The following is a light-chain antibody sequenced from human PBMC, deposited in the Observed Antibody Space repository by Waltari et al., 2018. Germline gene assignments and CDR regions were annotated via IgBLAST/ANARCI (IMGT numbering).Light chain of an antibody. Sequence: QSVLTQPPSASGTPGQRVTISCSGGSSNIGSNSVYWYRQLPGRAPKLLIHSNNERPRGGPNRALASKSGTSASLAISGLQSEDEADYHCAAWDDSLNAWVFGGGTKLTAL. CDR3: AAWDDSLNAWV. V-gene: IGLV1-44*01. J-gene: IGLJ3*02. CDR1: SSNIGSNS. CDR2: SNN.